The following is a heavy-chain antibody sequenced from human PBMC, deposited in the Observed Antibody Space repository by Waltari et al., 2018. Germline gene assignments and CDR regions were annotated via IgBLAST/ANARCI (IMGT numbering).Heavy chain of an antibody. J-gene: IGHJ6*02. CDR1: GGSISSSSYY. CDR3: ASVDSSGWYPYYYYGMDV. D-gene: IGHD6-19*01. Sequence: QLQLQESGPGLVKPSETLSLTCTVSGGSISSSSYYWGWIRPPPGKGLEWIGSIYYSGSTYYNPSLKSRVTISVDTSKNQFSLKLSSVTAADTAVYYCASVDSSGWYPYYYYGMDVWGQGTTVTVSS. V-gene: IGHV4-39*01. CDR2: IYYSGST.